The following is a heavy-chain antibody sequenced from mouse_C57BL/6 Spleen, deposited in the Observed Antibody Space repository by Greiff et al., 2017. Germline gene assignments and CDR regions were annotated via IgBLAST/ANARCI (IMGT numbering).Heavy chain of an antibody. V-gene: IGHV3-6*01. Sequence: EVHLVESGPGLVKPSQSLSLTCSVTGYSITSGYYWNWIRQFPGNKLEWMGYISYDGSNNYNPSLKNRISITRDTSKNQFFLKLNSVTTEDTATYYCAKLGRWYFDVWGTGTTVTVSS. CDR3: AKLGRWYFDV. CDR2: ISYDGSN. CDR1: GYSITSGYY. D-gene: IGHD4-1*01. J-gene: IGHJ1*03.